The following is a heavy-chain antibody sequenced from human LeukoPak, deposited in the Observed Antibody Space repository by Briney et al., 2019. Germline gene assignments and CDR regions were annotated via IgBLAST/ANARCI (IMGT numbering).Heavy chain of an antibody. CDR2: ISSSSSYI. CDR1: GFTFSSYS. CDR3: ASYDSSGYPFDY. V-gene: IGHV3-21*01. J-gene: IGHJ4*02. D-gene: IGHD3-22*01. Sequence: GSLRLSCAASGFTFSSYSMNWVRQAPGEGLEWVSSISSSSSYIYYADSVKGRFTISRDNAKNSLYLQMNSLRAEDTAVYYCASYDSSGYPFDYWGQGTLVTVSS.